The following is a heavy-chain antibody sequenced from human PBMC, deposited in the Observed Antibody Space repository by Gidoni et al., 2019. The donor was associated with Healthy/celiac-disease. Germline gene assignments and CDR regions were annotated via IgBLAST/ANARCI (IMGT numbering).Heavy chain of an antibody. J-gene: IGHJ3*02. CDR2: ISAYNGNT. D-gene: IGHD3-22*01. V-gene: IGHV1-18*01. CDR1: GYTFTSYG. Sequence: QVQLVQSGAEVKKPGASVKVSCKASGYTFTSYGISWVRQAPGQGLEWMGWISAYNGNTNYAQKLQSRVTMTTDTSTSTAYMELRSLRSDDAAVYYCARGGYYYDSSGYYSVDAFDIWGQGTMVTVSS. CDR3: ARGGYYYDSSGYYSVDAFDI.